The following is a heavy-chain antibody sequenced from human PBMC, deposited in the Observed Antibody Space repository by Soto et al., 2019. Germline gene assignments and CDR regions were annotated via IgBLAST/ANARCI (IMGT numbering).Heavy chain of an antibody. V-gene: IGHV4-30-4*01. CDR1: GGSINSGDYY. J-gene: IGHJ4*02. CDR2: IHYTGST. Sequence: SETLSLTCTVSGGSINSGDYYLSWIRQPPGKGLEWIGYIHYTGSTHYNPSLKGRVSISTDTSNNQFSLKVSSVTAADTAVYYCARVDTSMVAHGYWGQGSLVTVSS. CDR3: ARVDTSMVAHGY. D-gene: IGHD5-18*01.